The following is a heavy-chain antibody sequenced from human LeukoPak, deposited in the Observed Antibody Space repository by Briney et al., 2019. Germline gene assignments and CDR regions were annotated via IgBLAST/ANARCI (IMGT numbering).Heavy chain of an antibody. V-gene: IGHV3-23*01. CDR3: AKAYGTNGYYQLPIDF. D-gene: IGHD3-22*01. CDR2: ISGSGGST. Sequence: GGSLRLSCAASGFTFSSYAMSWVRQAPGKRLDWVSAISGSGGSTYYADSVKGRFTISRDNSRNTLYLQMNSLRAEDTAVYYCAKAYGTNGYYQLPIDFWGQGTLVTVSS. J-gene: IGHJ4*02. CDR1: GFTFSSYA.